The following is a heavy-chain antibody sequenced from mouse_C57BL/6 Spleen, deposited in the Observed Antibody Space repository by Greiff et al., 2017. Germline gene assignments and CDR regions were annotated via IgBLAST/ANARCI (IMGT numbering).Heavy chain of an antibody. CDR3: ARTPRYFDV. CDR1: GFTFSDFY. V-gene: IGHV5-16*01. Sequence: VHLVESEGGLVQPGSSIKLFCTASGFTFSDFYMAWVRQVPEKGLEWVANINYDGSCTYLLDSLKSRFIISRDNAKNTIYLPMSSLKSEDTATYYCARTPRYFDVWGKGTTLTVSS. J-gene: IGHJ1*03. CDR2: INYDGSCT.